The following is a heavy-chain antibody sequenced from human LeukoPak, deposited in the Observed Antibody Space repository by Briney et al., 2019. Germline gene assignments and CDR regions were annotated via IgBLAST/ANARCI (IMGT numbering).Heavy chain of an antibody. V-gene: IGHV4-39*07. CDR3: ARVVVVTATPVNYFDY. CDR1: DDAISTTAYY. D-gene: IGHD2-15*01. Sequence: KPSETLSLTCSVSDDAISTTAYYWGWVRQPPGKGLEWIGEIYHSGNTNYNPSLKSRVTISVDKSKNQFSLKLTSVTAADTAVYYCARVVVVTATPVNYFDYWGQGTLVTVSS. CDR2: IYHSGNT. J-gene: IGHJ4*02.